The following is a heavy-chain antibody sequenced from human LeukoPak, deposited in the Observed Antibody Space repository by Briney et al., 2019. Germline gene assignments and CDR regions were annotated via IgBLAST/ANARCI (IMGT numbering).Heavy chain of an antibody. CDR2: IRYDGGNK. CDR3: ARRPEDCSGNSCYTAPDY. J-gene: IGHJ4*02. V-gene: IGHV3-30*02. CDR1: GFTFSGYG. D-gene: IGHD2-15*01. Sequence: GGSLRLSCAASGFTFSGYGMHWVRQAAGKGLEWVAFIRYDGGNKYYADSVKGRFTISRDNSKNTLYLQMNSLRPEDTAVYYCARRPEDCSGNSCYTAPDYWGQGTLVTVSS.